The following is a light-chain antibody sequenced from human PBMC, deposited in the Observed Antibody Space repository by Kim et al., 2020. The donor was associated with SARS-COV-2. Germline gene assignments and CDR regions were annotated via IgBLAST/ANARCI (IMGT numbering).Light chain of an antibody. J-gene: IGLJ3*02. CDR2: DNT. CDR1: SSNIGAGYD. CDR3: QSYDSSLGGWV. Sequence: QSVLTQPPSVSGAPGQRVTISCTGSSSNIGAGYDVHWYQQLPGTAPKFLIYDNTNRPSGVPDRFSGSKSGTSASLAITGLQAEDEADYYCQSYDSSLGGWVFGGGTQLIVL. V-gene: IGLV1-40*01.